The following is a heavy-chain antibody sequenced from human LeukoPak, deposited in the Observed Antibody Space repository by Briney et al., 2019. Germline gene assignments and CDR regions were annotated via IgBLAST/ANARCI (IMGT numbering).Heavy chain of an antibody. Sequence: GASVKVPCKASGYTFTSYDINWVRQATGQGLEWMGWMNPNSGNTGYAQKFQGRVTMTRNTSISTAYMELSSLRSEDTAVYYCARGRLSYDSSGYYLYYFDYWGQGTLVTVSS. CDR2: MNPNSGNT. CDR3: ARGRLSYDSSGYYLYYFDY. D-gene: IGHD3-22*01. CDR1: GYTFTSYD. V-gene: IGHV1-8*01. J-gene: IGHJ4*02.